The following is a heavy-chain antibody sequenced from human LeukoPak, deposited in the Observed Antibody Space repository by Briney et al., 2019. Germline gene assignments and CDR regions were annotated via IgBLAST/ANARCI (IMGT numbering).Heavy chain of an antibody. J-gene: IGHJ6*03. V-gene: IGHV4-30-4*08. Sequence: SETLSLTCTVSGGSISSGDYYWSWIRQPPGKGLEWIGYIYYSGSTYYNPSLKSRVTISVDTSKNQFSLKLSSVTAADTAVYYCARVSLYYYMDVWGKGTTVTVSS. CDR2: IYYSGST. CDR1: GGSISSGDYY. CDR3: ARVSLYYYMDV.